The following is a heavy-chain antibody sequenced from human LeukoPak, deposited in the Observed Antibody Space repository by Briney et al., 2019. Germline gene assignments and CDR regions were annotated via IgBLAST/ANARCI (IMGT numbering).Heavy chain of an antibody. CDR3: ARDGTSHSSSWYPFDY. V-gene: IGHV1-18*01. CDR2: ISAYNGNT. CDR1: GYTFTSYG. J-gene: IGHJ4*02. D-gene: IGHD6-13*01. Sequence: GASVKVSCKASGYTFTSYGISWVRQAPGQGLEWMGWISAYNGNTNYAQKLQGRVTMTTGTSTSTAYMELRSLRSDDTAVYYCARDGTSHSSSWYPFDYWGQGTLVTVPS.